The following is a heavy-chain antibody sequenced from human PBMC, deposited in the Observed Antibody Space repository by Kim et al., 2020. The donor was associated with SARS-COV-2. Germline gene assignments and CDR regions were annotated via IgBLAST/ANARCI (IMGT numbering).Heavy chain of an antibody. D-gene: IGHD1-1*01. J-gene: IGHJ3*02. V-gene: IGHV3-73*01. Sequence: GGSLRLSCGASGFTFSDSAMHWVRRASGKGLEWVGRIRSKVNVYATAYSASVRGSFTIARDDSRNTAYLQMNSLKTEDTAVYYCTRVPGTTLAFWYAFDIWAQGTMV. CDR2: IRSKVNVYAT. CDR3: TRVPGTTLAFWYAFDI. CDR1: GFTFSDSA.